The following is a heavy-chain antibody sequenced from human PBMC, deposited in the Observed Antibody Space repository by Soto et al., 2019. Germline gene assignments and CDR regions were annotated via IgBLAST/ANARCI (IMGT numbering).Heavy chain of an antibody. Sequence: SETLSLTCAVYGGSFSCYYWSWIRQPPGRGLEWIGEINHSGSTNYNPSLKSRVTISVDTSKNQFSLKLSSVTAADTAVYYCARRXCGYCSGGSCPEAHFDYWGQGTLVTVSS. V-gene: IGHV4-34*01. D-gene: IGHD2-15*01. CDR1: GGSFSCYY. CDR2: INHSGST. J-gene: IGHJ4*02. CDR3: ARRXCGYCSGGSCPEAHFDY.